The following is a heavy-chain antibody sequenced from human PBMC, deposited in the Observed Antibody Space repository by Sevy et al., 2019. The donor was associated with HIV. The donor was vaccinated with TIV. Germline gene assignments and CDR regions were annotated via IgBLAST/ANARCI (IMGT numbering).Heavy chain of an antibody. D-gene: IGHD1-1*01. CDR1: GFTFSSYD. V-gene: IGHV3-13*01. J-gene: IGHJ6*02. CDR2: IGTAGDT. Sequence: GGSLRLSCAASGFTFSSYDMHWVRQATGKGLEWVSAIGTAGDTYYPGSVKGRFTISRENAKNSLYLQMNSLRVGDTAVYYCARGTTTGYYYYYAMDVWGQGTTVTLSS. CDR3: ARGTTTGYYYYYAMDV.